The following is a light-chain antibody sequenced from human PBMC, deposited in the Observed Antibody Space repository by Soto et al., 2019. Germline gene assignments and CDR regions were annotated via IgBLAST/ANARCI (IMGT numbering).Light chain of an antibody. CDR1: QDIKND. V-gene: IGKV1-6*01. CDR2: AAS. CDR3: LQDYNYPYT. Sequence: AIQMTQSPSSLSASVGDRVTITCWASQDIKNDLGWYQQKPGKAPELLIYAASSLQSGVPSRFSGSGSGTDFTLTISSLQPEDFATYHCLQDYNYPYTFGQGTKLEIK. J-gene: IGKJ2*01.